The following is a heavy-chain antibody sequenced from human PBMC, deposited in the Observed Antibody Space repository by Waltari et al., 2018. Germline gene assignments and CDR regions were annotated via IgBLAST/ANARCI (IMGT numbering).Heavy chain of an antibody. Sequence: QVQLQQWGAGLLKPPETLSLRCAVDGGPLSGDFWSWIRRSPRKGLEWIGEINHRGNTNYNPSLRGRVTISVDTSKNQFSLKLSSVTAADTAVYYCVRGAFECYSSSFGKGGWFDPWGQGTPVTVSS. CDR1: GGPLSGDF. CDR3: VRGAFECYSSSFGKGGWFDP. CDR2: INHRGNT. V-gene: IGHV4-34*01. D-gene: IGHD3-10*01. J-gene: IGHJ5*02.